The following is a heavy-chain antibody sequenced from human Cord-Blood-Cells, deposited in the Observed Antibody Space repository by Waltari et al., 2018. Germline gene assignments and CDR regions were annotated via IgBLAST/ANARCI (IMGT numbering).Heavy chain of an antibody. CDR2: MYSGGST. D-gene: IGHD1-26*01. J-gene: IGHJ4*02. Sequence: EVQLVESGGGLVQPGGSMRLSCAASGFTVRSNYLRWVRQAPVKGLEWVSVMYSGGSTYYADSVKGRFTISRHNSKNTLYLQMNSLRAEDTAVYYCASTIGSYYDYWGQGTLVTVSS. V-gene: IGHV3-53*04. CDR1: GFTVRSNY. CDR3: ASTIGSYYDY.